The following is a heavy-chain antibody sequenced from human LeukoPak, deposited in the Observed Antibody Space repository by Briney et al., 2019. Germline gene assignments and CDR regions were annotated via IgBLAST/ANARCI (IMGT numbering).Heavy chain of an antibody. Sequence: GESLRLSCAASGFTFRSYAMSWVRQAPGKGLEWVSAISRSGGDTEYADSVKGRFTISRDNSKNTLYLQMNSLRAEDTAVYYCAKCSVTCYANAFYIWGRGTMVTVSS. D-gene: IGHD2-2*01. J-gene: IGHJ3*02. CDR2: ISRSGGDT. CDR1: GFTFRSYA. V-gene: IGHV3-23*01. CDR3: AKCSVTCYANAFYI.